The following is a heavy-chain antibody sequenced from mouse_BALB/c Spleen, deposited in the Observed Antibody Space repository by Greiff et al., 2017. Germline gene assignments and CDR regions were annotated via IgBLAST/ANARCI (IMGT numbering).Heavy chain of an antibody. CDR1: GYSITSGYY. J-gene: IGHJ4*01. D-gene: IGHD2-1*01. CDR3: ARRYYGNYGYYAMDY. CDR2: ISYDGST. Sequence: VQLKQSGPGLVKPSQSLSLTCSVTGYSITSGYYWNWIRQFPGNKLEWMGYISYDGSTYHNPSLKSRISITRDTSKNQYYLQLNSVTTEDTATYYCARRYYGNYGYYAMDYWGQGTSVTVSS. V-gene: IGHV3-6*01.